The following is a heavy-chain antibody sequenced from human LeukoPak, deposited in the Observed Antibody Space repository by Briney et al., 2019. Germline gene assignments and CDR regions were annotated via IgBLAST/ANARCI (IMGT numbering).Heavy chain of an antibody. CDR3: ARVSGYDSSQYYFDY. CDR2: INPSGGST. V-gene: IGHV1-46*01. Sequence: ASVKVSSTASGYTFTSYYMHWVRQAPGQGLEWMGIINPSGGSTSYAQIFQGRVTMIRDTSTSTVYMELGSLRSEDTAVYYCARVSGYDSSQYYFDYWGQGTLVTVSS. D-gene: IGHD3-22*01. CDR1: GYTFTSYY. J-gene: IGHJ4*02.